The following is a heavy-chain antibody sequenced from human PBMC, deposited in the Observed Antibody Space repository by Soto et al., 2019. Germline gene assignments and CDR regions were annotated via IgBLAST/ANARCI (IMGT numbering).Heavy chain of an antibody. D-gene: IGHD3-3*01. CDR3: ANYKQEWRVIGYYHMDV. CDR1: GFTFSSYG. J-gene: IGHJ6*03. CDR2: ISYDGSNK. Sequence: QVQLVESGGGVVQPGRSLRLSCAASGFTFSSYGMHWVRQAPGKGLEWVAVISYDGSNKYYADSVKGRFTISRDNSKNTLYLQMNSLRAEDTAVYYCANYKQEWRVIGYYHMDVWGKGTTVTVSS. V-gene: IGHV3-30*18.